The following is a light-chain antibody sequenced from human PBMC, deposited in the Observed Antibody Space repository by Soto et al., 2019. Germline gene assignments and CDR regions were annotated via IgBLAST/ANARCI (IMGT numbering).Light chain of an antibody. V-gene: IGKV1-33*01. Sequence: DIQMTQSPSSLSASVGDRVTITCQASQDISNYLNWYQQKPGKAPKLLIYDASNLETGVPSRFSGSGSGTDFTFTISSLQHEDIATYYCQQYDNLPRTFGQGTKVDIK. CDR1: QDISNY. CDR2: DAS. J-gene: IGKJ1*01. CDR3: QQYDNLPRT.